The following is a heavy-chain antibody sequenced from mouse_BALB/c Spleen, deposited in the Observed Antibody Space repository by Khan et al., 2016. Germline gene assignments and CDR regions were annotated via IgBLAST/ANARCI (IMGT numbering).Heavy chain of an antibody. J-gene: IGHJ3*01. V-gene: IGHV1-20*02. Sequence: EVQLQESGPELVKPGASVKISCKASGYLFTDYFMNWVMQSHGKSLEWIGRINPYNGDTFYNQKFKGKATLTVDKSSNTAHMELRSLASEDSAVDYCTRGGYKYEFAYWGQGTLVTVSA. D-gene: IGHD2-14*01. CDR3: TRGGYKYEFAY. CDR1: GYLFTDYF. CDR2: INPYNGDT.